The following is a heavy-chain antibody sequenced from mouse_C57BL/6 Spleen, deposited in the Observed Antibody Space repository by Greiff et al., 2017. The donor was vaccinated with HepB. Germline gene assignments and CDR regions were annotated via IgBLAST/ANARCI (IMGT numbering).Heavy chain of an antibody. J-gene: IGHJ4*01. CDR1: GYTFTSYW. CDR3: ARYYGSSFGYAMYY. Sequence: QVQLQQPGAELVKPGASVKLSCKASGYTFTSYWMHWVKQRPGRGLEWIGRIDPHSGGTKYNEKFKCKATLTVDKPSSTAYMPISSLTSEDSAVYYCARYYGSSFGYAMYYWGQGTAVTVSA. CDR2: IDPHSGGT. V-gene: IGHV1-72*01. D-gene: IGHD1-1*01.